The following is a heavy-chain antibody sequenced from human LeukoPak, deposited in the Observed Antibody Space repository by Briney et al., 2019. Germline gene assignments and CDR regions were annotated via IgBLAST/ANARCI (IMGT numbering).Heavy chain of an antibody. CDR2: INPNSGGT. V-gene: IGHV1-2*02. CDR1: GYTFTGYY. Sequence: GASVKVSYKASGYTFTGYYMHWVRQAPGQGLEWMGWINPNSGGTNYAQKFQGRVTMTRDTSISTAYMELSRLRSDDTAVYYCAREGTTVTTWGVVEYFQHWGQGTLVTVSS. J-gene: IGHJ1*01. CDR3: AREGTTVTTWGVVEYFQH. D-gene: IGHD4-17*01.